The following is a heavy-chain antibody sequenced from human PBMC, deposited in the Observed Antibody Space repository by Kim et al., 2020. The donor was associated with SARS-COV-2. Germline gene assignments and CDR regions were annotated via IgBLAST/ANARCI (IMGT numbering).Heavy chain of an antibody. CDR2: IYSGGST. CDR3: SSSHAVAAAGVAEYFQH. V-gene: IGHV3-53*01. CDR1: GFTVSSNY. J-gene: IGHJ1*01. Sequence: GGSLRLSCAASGFTVSSNYMSWVRQAPGKGLEWVSVIYSGGSTYYADSVKGRFTISRDNSKNTLYLQMNSLRAEDTAVYYCSSSHAVAAAGVAEYFQHWGQGTLVTVSS. D-gene: IGHD6-13*01.